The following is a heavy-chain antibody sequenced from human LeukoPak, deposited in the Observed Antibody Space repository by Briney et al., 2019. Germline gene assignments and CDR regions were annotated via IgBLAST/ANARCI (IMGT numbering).Heavy chain of an antibody. V-gene: IGHV3-23*01. J-gene: IGHJ4*02. CDR2: ISGSGGST. CDR1: GFTFSSYW. D-gene: IGHD1-14*01. Sequence: GGSLRLSCAASGFTFSSYWMSWVRQAPGKGLEWVSAISGSGGSTYYADSVKGRFTISRDNSKNTLYLQMNSLRAEDTAVYYCATRAAVTLYFDYWGQGTLVTVSS. CDR3: ATRAAVTLYFDY.